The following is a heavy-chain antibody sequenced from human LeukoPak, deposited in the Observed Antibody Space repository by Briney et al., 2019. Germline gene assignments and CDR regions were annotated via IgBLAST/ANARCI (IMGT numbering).Heavy chain of an antibody. V-gene: IGHV1-24*01. CDR3: SSWTFVLGFHY. CDR2: FDAEHGKT. J-gene: IGHJ4*02. D-gene: IGHD1-1*01. CDR1: GYTLTDLA. Sequence: ASVKVSCNVSGYTLTDLAIHWVRQAPGKGLEWMGGFDAEHGKTIYAQKFQGRITLTEDSSTDTAYMELSSLRSEDTAVYYCSSWTFVLGFHYWGQGTLVTVSS.